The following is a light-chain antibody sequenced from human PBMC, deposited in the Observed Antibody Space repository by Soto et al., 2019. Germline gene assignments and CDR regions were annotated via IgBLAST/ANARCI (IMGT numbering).Light chain of an antibody. J-gene: IGLJ1*01. CDR3: SSYTSNSTPYV. CDR2: EVS. CDR1: NSDIGGYNY. V-gene: IGLV2-14*01. Sequence: QSALTQPASVSGSPGQSITISCTGTNSDIGGYNYVSWYQQHPGRAPKLMIYEVSNRPSGLSNRFSGSKSGNTASLTISGLQAEDEADYYCSSYTSNSTPYVFGTGTQLTVL.